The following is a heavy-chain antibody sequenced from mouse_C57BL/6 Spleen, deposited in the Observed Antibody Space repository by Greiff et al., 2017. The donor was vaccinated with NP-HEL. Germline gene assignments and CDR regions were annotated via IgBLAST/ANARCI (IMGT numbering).Heavy chain of an antibody. Sequence: VQLQQPGAELVKPGASVKVSCKASGYTFTSYWMHWVKQRPGQGLEWIGRIHPSDSDTNYNQKFKGKATVTVDKSSSTAYMQLSSLTSEDSAVYYGATLDSSGYWFAYWGQGTLVTVSA. CDR1: GYTFTSYW. D-gene: IGHD3-2*02. CDR2: IHPSDSDT. J-gene: IGHJ3*01. CDR3: ATLDSSGYWFAY. V-gene: IGHV1-74*01.